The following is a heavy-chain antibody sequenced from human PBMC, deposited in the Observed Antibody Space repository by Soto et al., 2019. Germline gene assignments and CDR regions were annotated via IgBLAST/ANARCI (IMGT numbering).Heavy chain of an antibody. CDR3: ASRAVPAPLSSSMIFDY. D-gene: IGHD6-13*01. J-gene: IGHJ4*02. V-gene: IGHV3-23*01. CDR2: ISGSGDST. CDR1: GFTFSAHA. Sequence: EVQLLESGGGLVQPGRSLRLSCAASGFTFSAHALSWVRQAPGKGLEWVSAISGSGDSTYYADSVKGRFTISRDESKDAVYLQLNGLRAADTAVYYCASRAVPAPLSSSMIFDYWGQGTLVTVSS.